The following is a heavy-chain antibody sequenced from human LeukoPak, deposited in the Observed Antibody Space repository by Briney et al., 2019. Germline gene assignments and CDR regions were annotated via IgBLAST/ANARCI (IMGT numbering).Heavy chain of an antibody. Sequence: GGSLRLSCAASGFTVSSNYMSWVRQAPGKGLEWVSVIYSGGSTYYADSVKGRFTISRDNSKNTLYLQMNSLRAEDTAVYYCARLIEEDAFDIWGQGTMVTVSS. CDR1: GFTVSSNY. V-gene: IGHV3-66*01. CDR3: ARLIEEDAFDI. J-gene: IGHJ3*02. D-gene: IGHD3-22*01. CDR2: IYSGGST.